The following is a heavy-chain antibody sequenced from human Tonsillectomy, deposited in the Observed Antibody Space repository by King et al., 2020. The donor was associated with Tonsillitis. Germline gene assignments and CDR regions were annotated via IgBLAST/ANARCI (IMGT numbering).Heavy chain of an antibody. CDR3: ARLTPIVVVAATLSRGSYYYAVDV. CDR1: SGSISSGVHY. J-gene: IGHJ6*02. CDR2: IYYSGST. Sequence: QLQESGPGLVKPSQTLSLTCSVSSGSISSGVHYWNWIRQHPGKGLGWIGYIYYSGSTSYNPSLKSRVTISVDTSNNQFSLKLSSVTAADTAVYYCARLTPIVVVAATLSRGSYYYAVDVWGLGTTVTVSS. V-gene: IGHV4-31*03. D-gene: IGHD2-2*01.